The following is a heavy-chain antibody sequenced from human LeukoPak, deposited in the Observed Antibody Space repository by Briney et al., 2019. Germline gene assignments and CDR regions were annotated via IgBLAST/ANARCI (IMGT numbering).Heavy chain of an antibody. D-gene: IGHD6-19*01. Sequence: PGGSLRLSCAASGFTFSSYGMSWVRQVPGKGLEWVSAISGSGGSTYYADSVKGRFTISRDNSKNTLYLQMNSLRAEDTAVYYCAKDAWGAVAGVSDAFDIWGQGTMVTVSS. CDR1: GFTFSSYG. V-gene: IGHV3-23*01. J-gene: IGHJ3*02. CDR3: AKDAWGAVAGVSDAFDI. CDR2: ISGSGGST.